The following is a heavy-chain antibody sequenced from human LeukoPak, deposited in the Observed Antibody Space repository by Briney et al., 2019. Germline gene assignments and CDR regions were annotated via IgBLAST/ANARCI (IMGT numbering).Heavy chain of an antibody. D-gene: IGHD1-1*01. CDR3: ARDEVRTTPDY. Sequence: SETLSLTCTVSGGSISSYYWSWIRQPPGKGLEWIGYIYYSGSTNYNPSLKSRVTISVDTSKNQFSLKLSSVTAADTAVYYCARDEVRTTPDYWGQGTLVTVSS. V-gene: IGHV4-59*01. J-gene: IGHJ4*02. CDR1: GGSISSYY. CDR2: IYYSGST.